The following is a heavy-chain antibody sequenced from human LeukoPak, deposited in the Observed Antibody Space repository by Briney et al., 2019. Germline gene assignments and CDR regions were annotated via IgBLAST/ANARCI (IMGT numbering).Heavy chain of an antibody. CDR3: ATSAGEDFEY. V-gene: IGHV3-53*04. J-gene: IGHJ4*02. D-gene: IGHD3-10*01. CDR1: EFTVSSNY. CDR2: IYSGGST. Sequence: PGGSLRLSCAASEFTVSSNYMSWVRQAPGKGLEWVSVIYSGGSTFYADSVKGRFTISRHSSKNTMYLQVNSLRTEDTAMYYCATSAGEDFEYWGQGTLVTVSS.